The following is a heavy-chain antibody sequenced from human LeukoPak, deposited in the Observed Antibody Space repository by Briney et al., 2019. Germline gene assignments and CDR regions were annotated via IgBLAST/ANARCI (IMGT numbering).Heavy chain of an antibody. CDR1: GYTFTSYH. CDR2: INPTGGST. V-gene: IGHV1-46*01. D-gene: IGHD3-22*01. J-gene: IGHJ4*02. Sequence: ASVKVSCKASGYTFTSYHMHWVRQAPGQGLEWMGIINPTGGSTSYAQKFQGRVTMTRDTSASTVYMELSSLRSEDTAVYYCAVGYYDSSGYYFLDYWGQGTLVTVSS. CDR3: AVGYYDSSGYYFLDY.